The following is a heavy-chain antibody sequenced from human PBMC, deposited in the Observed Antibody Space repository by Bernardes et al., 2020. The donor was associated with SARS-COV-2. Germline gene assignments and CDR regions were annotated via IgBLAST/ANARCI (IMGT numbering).Heavy chain of an antibody. J-gene: IGHJ4*03. D-gene: IGHD4-17*01. V-gene: IGHV3-33*01. CDR1: GFTFSDYT. CDR3: ATEDGEWLQS. Sequence: GGSLRLSCAASGFTFSDYTMHWVRQAPGKGLEWVAVIWHDGRREYYVDSVKGRFAISRDNSNNTLYLQMNNLRVEDTALYRCATEDGEWLQSWGQGTLVT. CDR2: IWHDGRRE.